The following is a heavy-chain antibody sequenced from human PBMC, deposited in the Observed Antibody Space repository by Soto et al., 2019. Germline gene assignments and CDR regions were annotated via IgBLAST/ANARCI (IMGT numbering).Heavy chain of an antibody. CDR3: GRSRPTSCHLGSDH. D-gene: IGHD2-2*01. Sequence: GGSLRLSCAASGFTFSSYAMNWVRQAPGKGLEWVALISYDGSNKYYADSVRGRFTISRDSSKNTLYLQMNSLRAADTAVYYCGRSRPTSCHLGSDHWGQGTLVTVSS. V-gene: IGHV3-30-3*01. CDR1: GFTFSSYA. J-gene: IGHJ4*02. CDR2: ISYDGSNK.